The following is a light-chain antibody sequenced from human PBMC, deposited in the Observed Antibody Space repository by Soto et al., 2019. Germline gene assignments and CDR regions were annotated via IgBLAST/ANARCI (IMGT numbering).Light chain of an antibody. Sequence: PGDRVTLSCRASQSVSSSYLTWYQQKPGQAPRLLIYGASTRATSIPARFSGSGSGTDFTLTISSLQPEDFAVYYCQQDYNLRPFTFGPGTKVDIK. J-gene: IGKJ3*01. CDR2: GAS. CDR1: QSVSSSY. V-gene: IGKV3D-7*01. CDR3: QQDYNLRPFT.